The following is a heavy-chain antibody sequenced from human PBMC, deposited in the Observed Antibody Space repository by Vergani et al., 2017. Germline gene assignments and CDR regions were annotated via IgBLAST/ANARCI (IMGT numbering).Heavy chain of an antibody. CDR1: GYTFTGYY. Sequence: QVQLVQSGAEVKKPGASVKVSCNASGYTFTGYYMHWVRQAPGQGLEWMGWINPNSGGTNYAQKFQGRVTMTRDTSISTAYMELSRLRSDDTAVYYCASTGGYCSSTSCYDGYYYYYGMDVWGQGTTVTVSS. J-gene: IGHJ6*02. V-gene: IGHV1-2*02. CDR2: INPNSGGT. CDR3: ASTGGYCSSTSCYDGYYYYYGMDV. D-gene: IGHD2-2*01.